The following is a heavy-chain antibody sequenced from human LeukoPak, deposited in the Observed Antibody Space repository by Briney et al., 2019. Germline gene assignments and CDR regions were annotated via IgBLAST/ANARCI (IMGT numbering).Heavy chain of an antibody. CDR1: GFTFSSYA. CDR3: AKIDILYYYDISDY. CDR2: ISGSGGST. Sequence: QTGGSLRLSCAASGFTFSSYAMSWVRQAPGKGLEWVSAISGSGGSTYYADSVKGRFTISRDNSKNTLYLQMNSLRAEDTAVYYCAKIDILYYYDISDYWGQGTLVTVSS. J-gene: IGHJ4*02. V-gene: IGHV3-23*01. D-gene: IGHD3-22*01.